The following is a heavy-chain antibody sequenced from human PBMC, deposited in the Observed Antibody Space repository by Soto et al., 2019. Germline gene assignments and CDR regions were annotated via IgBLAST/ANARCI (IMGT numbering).Heavy chain of an antibody. V-gene: IGHV3-15*07. J-gene: IGHJ6*02. D-gene: IGHD3-22*01. CDR1: GFTFSNAW. CDR2: IKSKTDGWTT. CDR3: TTGSGGCYYVSSGYPPRRYYYYYYGMDV. Sequence: GGSLRLSCAASGFTFSNAWMNWVRQAPGKGLEWVGRIKSKTDGWTTDYVAPLKGRFTISRDDSKNTLYLQLNSLKTENTAVYYCTTGSGGCYYVSSGYPPRRYYYYYYGMDVWGQGTTVTVSS.